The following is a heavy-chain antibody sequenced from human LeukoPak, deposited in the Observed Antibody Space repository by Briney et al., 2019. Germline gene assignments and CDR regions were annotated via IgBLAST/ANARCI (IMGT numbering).Heavy chain of an antibody. CDR3: ATSSYGDPYYFDY. V-gene: IGHV4-59*08. CDR2: IYYSGST. D-gene: IGHD4-17*01. J-gene: IGHJ4*02. Sequence: SETLSLTCTVSGGSISSYYWSWIRQPPGKGLEWIGYIYYSGSTNYNPSLKSRVTISVDTSKNQFSLKLSSVTAADTAVYYGATSSYGDPYYFDYWGQGTLVTVSS. CDR1: GGSISSYY.